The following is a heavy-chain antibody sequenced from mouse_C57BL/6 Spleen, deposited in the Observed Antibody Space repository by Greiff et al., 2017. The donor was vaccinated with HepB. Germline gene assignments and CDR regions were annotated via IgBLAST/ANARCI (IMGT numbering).Heavy chain of an antibody. CDR2: INPSTGGT. CDR3: ARGGAHSNYSFDY. J-gene: IGHJ2*01. Sequence: VQLQQSGPELVKPGASVKISCKASGYSFTGYYMNWVKQSPEKSLEWIGEINPSTGGTTYNQKFKAKATLTVDKSSSTAYMQLKSLTSEDSAVYYCARGGAHSNYSFDYCGQGTTLTVSS. D-gene: IGHD2-5*01. V-gene: IGHV1-42*01. CDR1: GYSFTGYY.